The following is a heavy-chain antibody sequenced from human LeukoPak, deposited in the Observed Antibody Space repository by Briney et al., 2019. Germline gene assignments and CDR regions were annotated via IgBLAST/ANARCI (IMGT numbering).Heavy chain of an antibody. V-gene: IGHV1-69*05. CDR3: ASQGLQTNPYYYYYMDV. CDR1: GGTFSSYA. CDR2: IIPIFGTA. J-gene: IGHJ6*03. Sequence: SVEVSCKASGGTFSSYAISWVRQAPGQGLEWMGRIIPIFGTANYAQKFQGRVTITTDESTSTAYMELSSLRSEDTAVYYCASQGLQTNPYYYYYMDVWGKGTTVTVSS.